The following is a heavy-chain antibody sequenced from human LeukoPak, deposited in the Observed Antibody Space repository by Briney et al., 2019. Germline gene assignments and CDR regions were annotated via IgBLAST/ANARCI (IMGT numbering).Heavy chain of an antibody. CDR1: GGSISSYY. J-gene: IGHJ6*03. Sequence: SETLSLTCTVSGGSISSYYWNWIRQPPGKGLEWIGYIFYSGTTNYNPSLKSRVSMSVDTSKNQFSLKLSSVTAADTAVYYCARGIGESYYYYYYYMDVWGKGTTVTISS. V-gene: IGHV4-59*12. CDR3: ARGIGESYYYYYYYMDV. D-gene: IGHD3-10*01. CDR2: IFYSGTT.